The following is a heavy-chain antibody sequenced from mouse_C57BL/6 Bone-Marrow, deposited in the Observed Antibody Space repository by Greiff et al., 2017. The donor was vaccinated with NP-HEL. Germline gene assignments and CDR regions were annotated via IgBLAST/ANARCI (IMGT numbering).Heavy chain of an antibody. CDR1: GFTFSDYY. J-gene: IGHJ4*01. CDR3: ARHGSQGAMDY. D-gene: IGHD1-1*01. V-gene: IGHV5-12*01. CDR2: ISNGGGST. Sequence: EVQGVESGGGLVQPGGSLKLSCAASGFTFSDYYMYWVRQTPEKRLEWVAYISNGGGSTYYPDTVKGRFTISRDNAKNNLYLQMSRLKSEDTSMYYCARHGSQGAMDYWGQGTSVTVSS.